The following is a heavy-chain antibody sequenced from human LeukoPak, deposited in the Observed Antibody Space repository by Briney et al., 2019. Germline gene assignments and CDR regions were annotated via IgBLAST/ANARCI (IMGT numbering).Heavy chain of an antibody. V-gene: IGHV3-30*03. D-gene: IGHD6-19*01. CDR1: GFSFNTHA. J-gene: IGHJ4*02. CDR3: ARGAGLAVARSLDY. CDR2: ASYDATVR. Sequence: SLRLSCAASGFSFNTHAMTWVRQAPGRGLEWVAVASYDATVRYYADSVKGRFTISRDNSKNTLYLQMNSLKIEDTAVYYCARGAGLAVARSLDYWGQGTLVTVSS.